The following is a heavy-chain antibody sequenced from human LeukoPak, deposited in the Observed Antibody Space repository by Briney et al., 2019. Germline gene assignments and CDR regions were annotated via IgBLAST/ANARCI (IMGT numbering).Heavy chain of an antibody. Sequence: PSETLSLTCTVSGRSIRSGSHYWAWIRQPPGKGLEWIGSIYYSGSTYYNPSLENRVTISIDTSKNHFSLKLSSLSAADTSVYYCAKRDDSGGNLVDLWGQGTLVTVS. CDR2: IYYSGST. J-gene: IGHJ4*02. CDR3: AKRDDSGGNLVDL. D-gene: IGHD3-22*01. V-gene: IGHV4-39*02. CDR1: GRSIRSGSHY.